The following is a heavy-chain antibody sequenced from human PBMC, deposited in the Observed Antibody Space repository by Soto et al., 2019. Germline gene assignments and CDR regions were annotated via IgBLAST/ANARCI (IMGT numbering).Heavy chain of an antibody. CDR3: VRARSTDSRPDY. J-gene: IGHJ4*02. CDR2: ISSSSYI. D-gene: IGHD3-22*01. V-gene: IGHV3-21*05. CDR1: GFTFSSYS. Sequence: GGSLRLSCAASGFTFSSYSMNWVRQAPGKGLEWVSYISSSSYIYYEDSLKGRFTISRDNAKNSLFLQLDSLRAEDTAVYFCVRARSTDSRPDYWGQGTLVTVSS.